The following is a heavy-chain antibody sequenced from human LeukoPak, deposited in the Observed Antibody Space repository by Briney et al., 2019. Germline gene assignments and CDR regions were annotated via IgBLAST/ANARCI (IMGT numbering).Heavy chain of an antibody. J-gene: IGHJ4*02. D-gene: IGHD6-13*01. CDR3: ARGGAAAGTTEFDY. V-gene: IGHV3-13*01. CDR2: IGTAGDT. Sequence: GKSLRLSCAASGFTFSSYGIHWVRKAPGKGLEWVSAIGTAGDTYYPGSVKGRFTISRENAKNSLYLKMNSLRAGDTAVYYCARGGAAAGTTEFDYWGQGTLVTASS. CDR1: GFTFSSYG.